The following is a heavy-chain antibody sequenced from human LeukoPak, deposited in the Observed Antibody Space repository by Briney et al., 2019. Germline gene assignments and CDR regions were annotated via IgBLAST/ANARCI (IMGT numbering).Heavy chain of an antibody. V-gene: IGHV4-34*01. CDR2: INHSGST. CDR3: ARLLLWFGELGFDP. Sequence: KPSETLSLTCAVYGGSFSGYYWSWIRQPPGKGLEWIGEINHSGSTNYNPSLKSRVTISVDTSKNQFSLKLSSVTAADTAVYYCARLLLWFGELGFDPWGQGTLVTVSS. D-gene: IGHD3-10*01. J-gene: IGHJ5*02. CDR1: GGSFSGYY.